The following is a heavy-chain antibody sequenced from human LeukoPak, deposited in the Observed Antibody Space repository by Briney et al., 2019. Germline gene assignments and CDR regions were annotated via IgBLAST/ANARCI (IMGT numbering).Heavy chain of an antibody. CDR1: GGSISSYY. Sequence: QPSETLSLTCTVSGGSISSYYWSWIRQPPGKGLEWIGYIYYSGSTNYNPTLKSRVTISVDTSKNQFSLKLSSVTAADTAVYYCARAPRRVGATHFDYWGQGTLVTVSS. CDR3: ARAPRRVGATHFDY. V-gene: IGHV4-59*01. J-gene: IGHJ4*02. D-gene: IGHD1-26*01. CDR2: IYYSGST.